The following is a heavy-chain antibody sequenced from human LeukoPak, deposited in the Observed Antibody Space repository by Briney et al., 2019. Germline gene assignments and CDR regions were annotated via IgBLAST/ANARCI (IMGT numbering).Heavy chain of an antibody. CDR1: GGTFSSYA. CDR2: IIPIFGTA. Sequence: SVKVSCKASGGTFSSYAISWVRQAPGQGLEWMGGIIPIFGTANYAQKFQGRVTITADESTSTAYMELSSLRSEDTAVYYCARGAKQWLVRTYFDYWGQGTQVTVSS. V-gene: IGHV1-69*13. J-gene: IGHJ4*02. D-gene: IGHD6-19*01. CDR3: ARGAKQWLVRTYFDY.